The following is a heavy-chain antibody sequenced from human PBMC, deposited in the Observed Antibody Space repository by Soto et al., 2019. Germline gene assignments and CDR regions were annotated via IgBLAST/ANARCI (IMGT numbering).Heavy chain of an antibody. CDR3: STEDASRIGRLFDP. D-gene: IGHD6-6*01. V-gene: IGHV4-31*01. J-gene: IGHJ5*02. CDR1: GGSIRILNYY. CDR2: ISYNGNT. Sequence: QVQLQESGPGLVKPSETLSLTCTVSGGSIRILNYYWNCISQHPGKGLEWIGFISYNGNTYYNPSLRIPVSISYDSSQNQCSLELASVTAADTGVYYCSTEDASRIGRLFDPWGQGTRVTVSS.